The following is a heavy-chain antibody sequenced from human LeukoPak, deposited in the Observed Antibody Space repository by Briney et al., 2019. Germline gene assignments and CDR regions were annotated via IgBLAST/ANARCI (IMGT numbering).Heavy chain of an antibody. CDR3: VRGDGSGDAFDI. D-gene: IGHD3-10*01. CDR1: GFTFSSYG. J-gene: IGHJ3*02. CDR2: ISGSGGST. Sequence: PGGTLRLSCAASGFTFSSYGMSWVRQAPGKGLEWVSAISGSGGSTYYADSVKGRFTISRDNSKNTLYLQMNSLRAEDTAVYYCVRGDGSGDAFDIWGQGTMVTVSS. V-gene: IGHV3-23*01.